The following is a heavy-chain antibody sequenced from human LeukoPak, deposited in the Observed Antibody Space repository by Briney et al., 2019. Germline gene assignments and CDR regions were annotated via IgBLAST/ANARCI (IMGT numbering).Heavy chain of an antibody. V-gene: IGHV3-49*03. CDR3: ARVNFRDYRGYAWFEP. CDR2: VRTKTHGGAP. D-gene: IGHD5-12*01. CDR1: GVTFGDYA. J-gene: IGHJ5*02. Sequence: PGGSLRLSYKGSGVTFGDYAVTWFRQAPGKGLEWVGFVRTKTHGGAPETAASVKGRFNVSRDDSEGIAYLQMTSLRTEDTAMYYCARVNFRDYRGYAWFEPWGQGTLVTVSS.